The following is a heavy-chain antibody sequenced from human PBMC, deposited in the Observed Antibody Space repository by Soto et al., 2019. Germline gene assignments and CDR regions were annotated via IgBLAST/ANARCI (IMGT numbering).Heavy chain of an antibody. J-gene: IGHJ5*02. V-gene: IGHV4-59*01. CDR1: GGSISSYY. CDR2: IYYSGST. D-gene: IGHD6-25*01. CDR3: ARPHGGSSGWDNWFDP. Sequence: QVQLQESGPGLVKPSETLSLTCTVSGGSISSYYWSWIRQPPGKGLEWIGYIYYSGSTNYNPSLKLRVTISVDTSKNQFPLKLSSVPAADTAVYYCARPHGGSSGWDNWFDPWGQGTLVTVSS.